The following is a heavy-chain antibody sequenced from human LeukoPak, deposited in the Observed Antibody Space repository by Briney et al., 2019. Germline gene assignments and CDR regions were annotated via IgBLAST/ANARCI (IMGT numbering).Heavy chain of an antibody. Sequence: PGGSLRLSCAASGFTFSSYSMNWVRQAPGKGLEWVSSISSSSSYIYYADSVKGRFTISRDNAKNSLYLQMNSLRAEDTAVYYCAFNYDPSPNYFDYWGQGTLVTVSS. CDR1: GFTFSSYS. CDR3: AFNYDPSPNYFDY. D-gene: IGHD3-3*01. CDR2: ISSSSSYI. V-gene: IGHV3-21*04. J-gene: IGHJ4*02.